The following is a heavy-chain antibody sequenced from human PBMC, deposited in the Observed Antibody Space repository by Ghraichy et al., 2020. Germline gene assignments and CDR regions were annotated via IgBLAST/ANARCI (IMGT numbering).Heavy chain of an antibody. Sequence: GGSLRLSCAASGFTVSSNYMSWVRQAPGKGLEWVSVIYSGGSTYYADSVKGRFTISRHNSKNTLYLQMNSLRAEDTAVYYCARVKYSSSWPDAFDIWGQGTMVTGSS. CDR2: IYSGGST. V-gene: IGHV3-53*04. CDR1: GFTVSSNY. CDR3: ARVKYSSSWPDAFDI. D-gene: IGHD6-13*01. J-gene: IGHJ3*02.